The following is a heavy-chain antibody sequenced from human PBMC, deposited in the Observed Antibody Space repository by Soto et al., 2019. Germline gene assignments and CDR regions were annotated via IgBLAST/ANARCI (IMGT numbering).Heavy chain of an antibody. J-gene: IGHJ4*02. V-gene: IGHV4-31*03. CDR1: GGSIRSGGYY. CDR3: ARESGINSSPPHFDY. CDR2: IYYSGST. D-gene: IGHD6-13*01. Sequence: SQPLSIPFTVSGGSIRSGGYYWSWIRQHPGKGLEWIGYIYYSGSTYYNPSLKSRVTISVDTSKNQFSLKLSSVTAADTAVYYCARESGINSSPPHFDYWGQGTLVTVSS.